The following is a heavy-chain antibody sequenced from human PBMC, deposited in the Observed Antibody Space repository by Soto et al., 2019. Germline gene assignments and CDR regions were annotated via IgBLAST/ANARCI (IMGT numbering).Heavy chain of an antibody. J-gene: IGHJ4*02. V-gene: IGHV4-31*11. CDR2: IYYSGST. CDR3: ARDRLRGYDSSGFYS. CDR1: GGSISSGGYS. D-gene: IGHD3-22*01. Sequence: PSETLSLTCAVSGGSISSGGYSWTWIRQHPGKGPEWIGYIYYSGSTYYKPSLKSRVTISVDTSKNQLSLKLSSVTAADTAVYYCARDRLRGYDSSGFYSWGQGTPVTVSS.